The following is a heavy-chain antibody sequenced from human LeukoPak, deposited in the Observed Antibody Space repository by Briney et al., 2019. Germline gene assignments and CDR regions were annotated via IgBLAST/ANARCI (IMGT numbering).Heavy chain of an antibody. CDR2: ISGSGGST. CDR3: AKGFAMVTSYYFDY. D-gene: IGHD5-18*01. Sequence: GGSLRLSCAASGFTFSSYAMSWVRQAPGKGLEWVSAISGSGGSTYYADSVKGRFTISRDNCKNTLYLQMNSMRAEDTAVYYCAKGFAMVTSYYFDYWGQGTLVTVSS. V-gene: IGHV3-23*01. J-gene: IGHJ4*02. CDR1: GFTFSSYA.